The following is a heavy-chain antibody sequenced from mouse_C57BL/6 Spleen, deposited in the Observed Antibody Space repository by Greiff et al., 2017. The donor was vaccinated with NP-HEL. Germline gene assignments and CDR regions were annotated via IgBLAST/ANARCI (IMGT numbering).Heavy chain of an antibody. CDR2: ISYDGSN. CDR1: GYSITSGYY. CDR3: AMMIREEWFAY. D-gene: IGHD2-4*01. V-gene: IGHV3-6*01. Sequence: ESGPGLVKPSQSLSITCSVTGYSITSGYYWNWIRQFPGNKLEWMGYISYDGSNNYNPSLKNRISITRDTSKNQFFLKLNSVTTEDTATYYCAMMIREEWFAYWGQGTLVTVSA. J-gene: IGHJ3*01.